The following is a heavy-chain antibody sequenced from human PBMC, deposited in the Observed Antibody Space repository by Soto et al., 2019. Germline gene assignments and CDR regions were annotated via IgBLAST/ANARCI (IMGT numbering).Heavy chain of an antibody. D-gene: IGHD6-19*01. CDR2: VTHSGTA. CDR3: DRIHWAQSSLDY. CDR1: GGSIDSGAFS. J-gene: IGHJ4*02. Sequence: SETLSLTCAVSGGSIDSGAFSLSWIRQPPGKGLEWIGYVTHSGTAYSIPSLNGRLTLSVDSSQTQFSLKLTSVTAADSAFYYCDRIHWAQSSLDYWGRGILVTVSS. V-gene: IGHV4-30-2*01.